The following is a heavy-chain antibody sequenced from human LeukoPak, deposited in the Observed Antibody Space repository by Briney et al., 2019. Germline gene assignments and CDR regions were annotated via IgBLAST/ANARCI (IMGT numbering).Heavy chain of an antibody. Sequence: SETLSLTCTVSGGSIGSGGYYWSWIRQHPGKGLEWIGYIYYSGSTYYNPSLKSRVTISVDTSKNQFSLKLSSVTAADTAVYYCATSGGGDILTGCYRLDYWGQGTLVTVSS. V-gene: IGHV4-31*03. CDR2: IYYSGST. J-gene: IGHJ4*02. CDR3: ATSGGGDILTGCYRLDY. CDR1: GGSIGSGGYY. D-gene: IGHD3-9*01.